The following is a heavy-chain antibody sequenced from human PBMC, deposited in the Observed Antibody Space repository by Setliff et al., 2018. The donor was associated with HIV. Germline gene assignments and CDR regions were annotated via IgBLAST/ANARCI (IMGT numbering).Heavy chain of an antibody. CDR1: GGSISSSSDY. Sequence: SETLSLTCTVSGGSISSSSDYWGWIRQPPGKGLDWIGSIYYSGSTYYNPSLKSRVTISVDTSKKQFSLKLSSVTAADTAVYYCARGGVDDAFDIWGQGTMVTVSS. J-gene: IGHJ3*02. CDR3: ARGGVDDAFDI. CDR2: IYYSGST. V-gene: IGHV4-39*07. D-gene: IGHD3-10*01.